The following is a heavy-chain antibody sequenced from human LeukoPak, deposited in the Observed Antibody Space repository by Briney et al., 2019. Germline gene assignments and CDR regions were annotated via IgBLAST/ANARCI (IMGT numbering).Heavy chain of an antibody. J-gene: IGHJ3*02. CDR1: GYTFTSYA. D-gene: IGHD2-2*01. CDR2: IIPIFGTA. Sequence: SVKVSCKASGYTFTSYAISWVRQAPGQGLECMGGIIPIFGTANYAQKFQGRVTITADESTSTAYMELSSLRSEDTAVYYCARVLDCSSTSCGAFDIWGQGTMVTVSS. CDR3: ARVLDCSSTSCGAFDI. V-gene: IGHV1-69*13.